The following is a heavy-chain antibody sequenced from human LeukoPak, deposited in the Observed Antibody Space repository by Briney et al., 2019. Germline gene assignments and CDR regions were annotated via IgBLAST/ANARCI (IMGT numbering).Heavy chain of an antibody. CDR2: IYTSGST. V-gene: IGHV4-61*02. CDR3: ARLVVVPAANLWYFDL. CDR1: GGSISIGGYY. J-gene: IGHJ2*01. D-gene: IGHD2-2*01. Sequence: SETLSLTCTVSGGSISIGGYYWSWIRQPAGKGLEWIGRIYTSGSTNYNPSLKSRVTMSVDTSKNQFSLKLSSVTAADTAVYYCARLVVVPAANLWYFDLWGRGTLVTVSS.